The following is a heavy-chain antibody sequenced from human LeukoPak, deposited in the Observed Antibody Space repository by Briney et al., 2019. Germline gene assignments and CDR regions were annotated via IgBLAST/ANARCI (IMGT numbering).Heavy chain of an antibody. J-gene: IGHJ2*01. CDR2: IYSSGTT. Sequence: SETLSLTCTVSGGSISSYCWSWVRQPPGKGLECNGYIYSSGTTNYNPSLKSRVTRSVDTSKNQFSLKLSSVTAADTAVYYCARVRRRTKELGIEDFDLWGRGTLVSVSS. CDR3: ARVRRRTKELGIEDFDL. D-gene: IGHD1-26*01. V-gene: IGHV4-59*12. CDR1: GGSISSYC.